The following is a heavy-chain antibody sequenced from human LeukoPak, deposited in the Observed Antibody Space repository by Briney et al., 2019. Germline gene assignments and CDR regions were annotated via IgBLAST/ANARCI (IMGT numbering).Heavy chain of an antibody. CDR2: ISGSGGST. CDR3: AKDVTIFGAGDV. D-gene: IGHD3-3*01. CDR1: GFTFSNAW. J-gene: IGHJ6*04. Sequence: GGSLRLSCAASGFTFSNAWMSWVRQAPGKGLEWVSAISGSGGSTYYADSAKGRFTISRDNSKNTLYLQMNSLRAEDTAVYYCAKDVTIFGAGDVWGKGTTVTVFS. V-gene: IGHV3-23*01.